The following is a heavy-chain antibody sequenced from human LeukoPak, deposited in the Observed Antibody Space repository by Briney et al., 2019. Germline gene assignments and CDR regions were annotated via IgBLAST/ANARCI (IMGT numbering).Heavy chain of an antibody. V-gene: IGHV3-21*01. D-gene: IGHD6-19*01. CDR2: ISSRQNDV. CDR1: GFPFSSFN. J-gene: IGHJ4*02. CDR3: AREVGSGWNYFDL. Sequence: PGGSLRLSCAASGFPFSSFNMNWVRQTPGKGLEWVSSISSRQNDVQYADSLEGRFTISRDNAKNSLYLQMNTLRAEDTAVYFCAREVGSGWNYFDLWGQGTLVTVSS.